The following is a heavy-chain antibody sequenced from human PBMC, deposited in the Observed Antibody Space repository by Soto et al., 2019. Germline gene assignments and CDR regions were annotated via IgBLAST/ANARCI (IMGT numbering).Heavy chain of an antibody. Sequence: KTSETLSLTCTASNGSVSSGTYSWSWVRQPPGKGLEWIGYIYYSGTTYYTPSLKSRLTMSMDRANDHFSLNLTSVTAADTAVYFCARGHYYYGMDVWGQGITVTVSS. V-gene: IGHV4-30-2*01. J-gene: IGHJ6*02. CDR2: IYYSGTT. CDR1: NGSVSSGTYS. CDR3: ARGHYYYGMDV.